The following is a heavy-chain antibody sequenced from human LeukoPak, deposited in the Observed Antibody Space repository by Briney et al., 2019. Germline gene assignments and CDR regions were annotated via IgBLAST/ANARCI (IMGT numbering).Heavy chain of an antibody. CDR3: ARSSISHDF. CDR2: ISSSGSTE. Sequence: GGSLRLSCAASGFTFSSYEMNWVCQAPGKGLEWVSYISSSGSTEFYADSVKGRFTISRDNAKNSLYLQMNSLRAEDTAVYYCARSSISHDFWGQGTLVTVSS. D-gene: IGHD3-3*01. J-gene: IGHJ4*02. V-gene: IGHV3-48*03. CDR1: GFTFSSYE.